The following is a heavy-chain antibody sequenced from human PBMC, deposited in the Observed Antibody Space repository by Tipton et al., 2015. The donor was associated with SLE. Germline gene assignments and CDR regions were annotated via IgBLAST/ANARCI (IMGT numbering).Heavy chain of an antibody. CDR1: GGSISSYY. CDR2: IYYSGSTNYSGST. Sequence: LRLSCTVSGGSISSYYWSWIRQPPGKGLEWIGYIYYSGSTNYSGSTNHNPSLKSRVTISLDTSKNQFSLRLSSVTAADTAIYYCARSLPPTVTHWGQGSLVTVSS. J-gene: IGHJ4*02. D-gene: IGHD4-17*01. CDR3: ARSLPPTVTH. V-gene: IGHV4-59*08.